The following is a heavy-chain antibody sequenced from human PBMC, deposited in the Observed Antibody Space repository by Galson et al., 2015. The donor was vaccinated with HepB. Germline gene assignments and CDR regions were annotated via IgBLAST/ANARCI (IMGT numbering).Heavy chain of an antibody. CDR2: MSAYNGNT. Sequence: SVKVSCKASGFTFTTYGVTWVRQAPGQGLEWMGWMSAYNGNTNYAKTFQGRVTMTTDTSTTTAYMELRSLRSDDTAVYYCARGMSVIASESALPFDYWGQGTLVIVSS. D-gene: IGHD6-13*01. V-gene: IGHV1-18*04. J-gene: IGHJ4*02. CDR1: GFTFTTYG. CDR3: ARGMSVIASESALPFDY.